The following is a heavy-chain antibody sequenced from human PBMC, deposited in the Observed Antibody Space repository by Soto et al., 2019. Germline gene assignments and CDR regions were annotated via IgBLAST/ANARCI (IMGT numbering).Heavy chain of an antibody. CDR1: GFSLSTSGVG. CDR3: VHSQSTSWYVTIEWFQH. V-gene: IGHV2-5*02. CDR2: IYWDDDK. D-gene: IGHD6-13*01. J-gene: IGHJ1*01. Sequence: QITLKESGPTLVKPTQTLTLTCTFSGFSLSTSGVGVGWIRQPPGKALEWLALIYWDDDKRYSPSLKSRLTITKDTSKNQVVLTMTNMDPVDTGTYYCVHSQSTSWYVTIEWFQHWGQGALVTVSS.